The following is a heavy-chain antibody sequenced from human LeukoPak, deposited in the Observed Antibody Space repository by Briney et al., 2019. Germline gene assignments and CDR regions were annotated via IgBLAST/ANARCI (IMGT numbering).Heavy chain of an antibody. J-gene: IGHJ3*02. Sequence: ASVKVSRKASGYTFTNYYMHWVRQAPGQGLEWMGIINPSGGNTNYAQNFQGRVTMTRDTSTSTVYMELSSLRSEDTAVYYCARVRDGYNDAYDIWGQGTMVTVPS. V-gene: IGHV1-46*01. D-gene: IGHD5-24*01. CDR1: GYTFTNYY. CDR2: INPSGGNT. CDR3: ARVRDGYNDAYDI.